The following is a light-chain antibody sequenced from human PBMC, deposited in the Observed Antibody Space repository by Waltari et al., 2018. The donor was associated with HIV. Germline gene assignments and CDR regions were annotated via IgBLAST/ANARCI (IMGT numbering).Light chain of an antibody. V-gene: IGKV3-20*01. J-gene: IGKJ2*01. CDR3: QQYGSSPQYT. Sequence: EIVLTQSPGTLSLSPGERATLSCRASQSVSSSYLAWYQQKPGQAPRLLIYGASSRATDIPDRFSGSGSGTDFTLTISRLEPEEFAVYYCQQYGSSPQYTFGQGTKLEIK. CDR1: QSVSSSY. CDR2: GAS.